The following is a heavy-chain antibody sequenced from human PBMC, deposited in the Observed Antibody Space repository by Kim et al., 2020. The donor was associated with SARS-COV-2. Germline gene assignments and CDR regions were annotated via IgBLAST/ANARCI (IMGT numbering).Heavy chain of an antibody. Sequence: SGKSYAEAVKGRFTSSRDNAKNTLYLQRNSLRAEETAVYYCARVGSGWYVWGQGTLVTVSS. CDR3: ARVGSGWYV. V-gene: IGHV3-74*01. J-gene: IGHJ4*02. CDR2: SGK. D-gene: IGHD6-19*01.